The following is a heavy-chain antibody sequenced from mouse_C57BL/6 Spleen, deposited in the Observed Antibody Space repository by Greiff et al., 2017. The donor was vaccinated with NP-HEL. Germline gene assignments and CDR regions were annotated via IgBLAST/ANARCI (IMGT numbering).Heavy chain of an antibody. J-gene: IGHJ3*01. CDR1: GFTFSSYA. D-gene: IGHD1-1*01. V-gene: IGHV5-4*03. CDR3: ARGYYGSRGSFAY. CDR2: ISDGGSYT. Sequence: DVMLVESGGGLVKPGGSLKLSCAASGFTFSSYAMSWVRQTPEKRLEWVATISDGGSYTYYPDNVKGRFTISRDNAKNNLYLQMSHLKSEDTAMYYCARGYYGSRGSFAYWGQGTLVTVSA.